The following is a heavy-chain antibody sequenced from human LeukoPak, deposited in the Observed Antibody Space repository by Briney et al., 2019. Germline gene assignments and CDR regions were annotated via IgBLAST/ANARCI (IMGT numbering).Heavy chain of an antibody. CDR1: GFTFSNFA. J-gene: IGHJ3*02. V-gene: IGHV3-64*01. CDR3: ARGGLIFARSGDAFDI. Sequence: GGSLRLSCVASGFTFSNFAMHWVRQAPGKGLEYVSAISSNGDSTFYANSVKGRFTISRDNSKNTLYLQMGSLREEDMAVYYCARGGLIFARSGDAFDIWGQGTMVTVSS. CDR2: ISSNGDST. D-gene: IGHD3/OR15-3a*01.